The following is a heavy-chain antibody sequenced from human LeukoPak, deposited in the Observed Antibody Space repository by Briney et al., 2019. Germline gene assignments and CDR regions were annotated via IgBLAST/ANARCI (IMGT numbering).Heavy chain of an antibody. CDR3: ARGRRCDY. J-gene: IGHJ4*02. D-gene: IGHD4-17*01. V-gene: IGHV4-34*01. CDR2: INHSGST. Sequence: PSETLSLTCAVYGGSFRGYCWSWIRQPPGKGLEWIGEINHSGSTNYNPSLKSRVTISVDTSKNQFSLKLSSMTTADTAVYYCARGRRCDYWGQGTLVTVSS. CDR1: GGSFRGYC.